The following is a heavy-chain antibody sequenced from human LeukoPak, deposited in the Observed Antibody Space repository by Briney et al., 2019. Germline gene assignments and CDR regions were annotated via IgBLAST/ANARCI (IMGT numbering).Heavy chain of an antibody. D-gene: IGHD6-19*01. Sequence: PGGSLRLSCAASGFTFSSYAMSWVRQAPGKGLEWVSAISCSGGSTYYADSVKGRFTISRDNSKNTLYLQMNSLRAEDTAVYYCAKDSIYSRGSGWYRDAFDIWGQGTMVTVSS. J-gene: IGHJ3*02. V-gene: IGHV3-23*01. CDR3: AKDSIYSRGSGWYRDAFDI. CDR1: GFTFSSYA. CDR2: ISCSGGST.